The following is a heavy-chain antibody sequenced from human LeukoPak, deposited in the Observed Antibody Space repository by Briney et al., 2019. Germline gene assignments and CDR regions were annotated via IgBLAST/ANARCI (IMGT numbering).Heavy chain of an antibody. CDR2: MKGTGET. CDR1: GLSFSSFA. Sequence: GGSLTLSCAASGLSFSSFAMSWVRQAPARGLEWLSSMKGTGETIYADSVRGRCTLFRDGSRNTVYLQLNNLRVEDTAVYYCARASWVSTADAVRWGQGTVDTVSS. V-gene: IGHV3-23*01. CDR3: ARASWVSTADAVR. D-gene: IGHD3-16*01. J-gene: IGHJ4*02.